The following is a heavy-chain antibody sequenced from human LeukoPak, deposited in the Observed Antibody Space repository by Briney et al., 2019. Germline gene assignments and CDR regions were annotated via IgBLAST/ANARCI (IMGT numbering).Heavy chain of an antibody. V-gene: IGHV4-59*01. J-gene: IGHJ5*02. CDR2: IYYSGST. CDR1: GGSISSYY. CDR3: ARVSCSGGSCYSDWFDP. D-gene: IGHD2-15*01. Sequence: SETLSLTCTVSGGSISSYYWSWIRQPPGKGLEWIGYIYYSGSTNYNPSLKSRVTISVDTSKNQFSLKLSSVTAADTAVYYCARVSCSGGSCYSDWFDPWGQGTLVTVSS.